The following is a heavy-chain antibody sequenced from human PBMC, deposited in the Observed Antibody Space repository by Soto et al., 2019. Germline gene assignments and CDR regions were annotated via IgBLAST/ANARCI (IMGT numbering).Heavy chain of an antibody. Sequence: QITLKESGPTLVNPTQTLTLTCTFSGFSLTTAREGVGWIRQPPGKAPEWLALIYGDDDKRYSPSLKSRLSISKDASKNQVVLAMTNMDPVDTGTYYCAHRGCIGGGCYGYFHHWGQGILVTVSS. CDR2: IYGDDDK. V-gene: IGHV2-5*02. CDR3: AHRGCIGGGCYGYFHH. D-gene: IGHD6-19*01. CDR1: GFSLTTAREG. J-gene: IGHJ1*01.